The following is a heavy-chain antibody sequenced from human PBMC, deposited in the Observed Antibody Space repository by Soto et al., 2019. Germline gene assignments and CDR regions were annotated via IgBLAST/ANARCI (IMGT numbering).Heavy chain of an antibody. J-gene: IGHJ4*02. D-gene: IGHD5-12*01. CDR1: GFTFSNYW. V-gene: IGHV3-7*01. Sequence: EVQLVESGGGLVQPGGSLRLSCAVSGFTFSNYWMSWVRQAPGTGLEWVAYIKGGGSEMYYVESVKGRFTISRDNAKGSLHLQMNSLNVEDTGLYYCARVTTSGNNAYVFDYWGQGTLVTVSS. CDR3: ARVTTSGNNAYVFDY. CDR2: IKGGGSEM.